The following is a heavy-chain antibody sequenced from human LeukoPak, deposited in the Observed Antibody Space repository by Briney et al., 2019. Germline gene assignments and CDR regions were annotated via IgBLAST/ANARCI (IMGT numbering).Heavy chain of an antibody. D-gene: IGHD3-22*01. CDR2: IYSNGIT. Sequence: SETLSLTCTVSVGSIFGHYFNWIRQAPAKGLEWIGYIYSNGITSYNPSLRSRGTMSIATSRSQFSLRPTSVTAADTAIYYCARRAYYDTSGYSPASGYFDLWGRGTLVTVSS. CDR3: ARRAYYDTSGYSPASGYFDL. CDR1: VGSIFGHY. J-gene: IGHJ2*01. V-gene: IGHV4-4*08.